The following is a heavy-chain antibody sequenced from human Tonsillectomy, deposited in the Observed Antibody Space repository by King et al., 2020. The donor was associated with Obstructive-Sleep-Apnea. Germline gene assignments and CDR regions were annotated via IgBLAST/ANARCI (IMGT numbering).Heavy chain of an antibody. V-gene: IGHV3-48*01. CDR1: GFTFSSYS. D-gene: IGHD3-10*01. CDR2: ISSSSSTI. CDR3: ARDLRGYYGSGGRTPLAFDY. Sequence: VQLVESGGGLVQPGGSLRLSCAASGFTFSSYSMNWVRQAPGKGLEWVSYISSSSSTIYYADSVKGRFTISRDNAKNSLYLQMNSLRAEDTAVYYCARDLRGYYGSGGRTPLAFDYWGQGTLVTVSS. J-gene: IGHJ4*02.